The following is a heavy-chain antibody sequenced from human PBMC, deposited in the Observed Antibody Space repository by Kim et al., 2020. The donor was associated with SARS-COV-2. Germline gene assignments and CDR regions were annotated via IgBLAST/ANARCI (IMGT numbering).Heavy chain of an antibody. CDR2: IYYSGST. CDR3: ARHYTSGWYSNFDS. J-gene: IGHJ4*02. V-gene: IGHV4-39*01. Sequence: SETLSLTCTVSGGSISSSSYYWGWIRQPPGKGLEWIGSIYYSGSTYYNPSLKSRVTISVDTSKNQFSLKLSSVTAADTAVYYCARHYTSGWYSNFDSWGQGTLVTVSS. CDR1: GGSISSSSYY. D-gene: IGHD6-19*01.